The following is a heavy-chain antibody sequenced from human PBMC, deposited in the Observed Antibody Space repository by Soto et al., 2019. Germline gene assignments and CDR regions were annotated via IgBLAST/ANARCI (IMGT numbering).Heavy chain of an antibody. CDR2: VYHTGRT. V-gene: IGHV4-61*01. Sequence: SETLSLTCTVSGGSFKSGSYSWSWLRQPPGKGLEWIGYVYHTGRTSYNPSLKSRVSISMDTSKNQFSLNLDSVTAADTAVYFCARDFAYFDSWGQGTLVTVSS. CDR1: GGSFKSGSYS. CDR3: ARDFAYFDS. D-gene: IGHD3-3*01. J-gene: IGHJ4*02.